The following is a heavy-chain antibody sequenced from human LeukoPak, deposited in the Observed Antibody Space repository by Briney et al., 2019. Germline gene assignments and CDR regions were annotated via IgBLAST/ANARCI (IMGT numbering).Heavy chain of an antibody. CDR1: GYTFTGYY. D-gene: IGHD6-19*01. CDR3: ARGYSSGFLFDY. Sequence: ASVKVSCKASGYTFTGYYMHWVRQAPGQGLEWTGWINPNSGGTNYAQKFQGRVTMTRDTSISTAYMELSRLRSDDTAVYYCARGYSSGFLFDYWGQGTLVTVSS. V-gene: IGHV1-2*02. CDR2: INPNSGGT. J-gene: IGHJ4*02.